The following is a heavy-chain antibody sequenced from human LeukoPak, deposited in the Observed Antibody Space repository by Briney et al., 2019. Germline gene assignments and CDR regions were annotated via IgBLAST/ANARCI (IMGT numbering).Heavy chain of an antibody. CDR3: ANSRVVPAAKFDY. J-gene: IGHJ4*02. CDR2: ISYDGSNK. D-gene: IGHD2-2*01. V-gene: IGHV3-30*04. CDR1: GFTFSSYE. Sequence: GGSLRLSCAASGFTFSSYEMNWVRQAPGKGLEWVAVISYDGSNKYYADSVKGRFTISRDNSKNTLYLQMNSLRAEDTAVYYCANSRVVPAAKFDYGGQGTLVTVSS.